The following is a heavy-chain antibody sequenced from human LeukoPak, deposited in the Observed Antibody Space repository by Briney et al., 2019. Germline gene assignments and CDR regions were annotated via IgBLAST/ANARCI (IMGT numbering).Heavy chain of an antibody. V-gene: IGHV3-30*03. CDR2: ISYDGSNK. CDR1: GFTFSSYG. D-gene: IGHD1-26*01. CDR3: ARDRSYSEF. Sequence: GGSLRLSCAASGFTFSSYGMHWVRQAPGKGLEWVAVISYDGSNKYYADSVKGRFTISRDNAKNSLYLQMNSLRAEDTGVYYCARDRSYSEFWGQGTLVTVSS. J-gene: IGHJ4*02.